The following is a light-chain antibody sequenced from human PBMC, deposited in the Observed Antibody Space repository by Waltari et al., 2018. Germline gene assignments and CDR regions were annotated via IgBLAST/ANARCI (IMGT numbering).Light chain of an antibody. J-gene: IGKJ5*01. CDR2: GAS. CDR1: QSVSSSY. Sequence: EIVLTQSPGTLSLSPGEGATLSCRASQSVSSSYLAWYQQKPGQAPRLLIYGASNRATDIPDRFTGSVSGTDFTLTISSLEPDDFAVYYCQQRTNGPPVTFGQGTRLDLK. V-gene: IGKV3D-20*02. CDR3: QQRTNGPPVT.